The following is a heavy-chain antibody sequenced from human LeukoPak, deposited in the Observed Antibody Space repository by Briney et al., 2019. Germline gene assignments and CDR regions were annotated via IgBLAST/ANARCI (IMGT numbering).Heavy chain of an antibody. CDR1: GGSISSYY. Sequence: SETLSLTCTVSGGSISSYYWSWIRQPPGKGLEWIGYIYSSGSTNYNPSLKSRVTISVDTSKKQFSLKLSSVTAADTALCYCARTYSSSSNFDYWGQGTLVTVSS. D-gene: IGHD6-13*01. V-gene: IGHV4-4*09. J-gene: IGHJ4*02. CDR3: ARTYSSSSNFDY. CDR2: IYSSGST.